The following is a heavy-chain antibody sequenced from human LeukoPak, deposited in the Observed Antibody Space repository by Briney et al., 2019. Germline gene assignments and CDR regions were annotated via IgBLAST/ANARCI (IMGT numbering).Heavy chain of an antibody. D-gene: IGHD4/OR15-4a*01. CDR3: VRIPNGANFPNWFDP. Sequence: GGSLRLSCAASGFILSNYNMNRVRRAPGKGLEWVSSISGNSNNINYADSVKGRFTISRDNPKNSLYLQMNNLRAEDTAMYYCVRIPNGANFPNWFDPWGQGTLVTVSS. CDR2: ISGNSNNI. J-gene: IGHJ5*02. CDR1: GFILSNYN. V-gene: IGHV3-21*01.